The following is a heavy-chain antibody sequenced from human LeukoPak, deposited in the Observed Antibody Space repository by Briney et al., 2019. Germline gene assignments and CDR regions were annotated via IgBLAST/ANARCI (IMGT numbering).Heavy chain of an antibody. D-gene: IGHD3-10*01. V-gene: IGHV4-34*01. Sequence: SETLSLTRAVYGGSFSGYYWSWIRQPPGKGLEWIGEINHSGSTNYNPSLKSRVTISVDTSKNQFSLKLNSVTAADTAVYYCARGLITLVRGSFDYWGQGTLVTVSS. CDR1: GGSFSGYY. J-gene: IGHJ4*02. CDR3: ARGLITLVRGSFDY. CDR2: INHSGST.